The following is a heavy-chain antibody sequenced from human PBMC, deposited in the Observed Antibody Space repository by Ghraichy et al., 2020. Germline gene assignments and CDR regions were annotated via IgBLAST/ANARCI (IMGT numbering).Heavy chain of an antibody. V-gene: IGHV3-23*01. Sequence: GGSLRLSCAASGFTFSSYAMSWVRQAPGKGLEWVSAISGSGGSTYYADSVKGRFTISRDNSKNTLYLQMNSLRAEDTAVYYCAKAGVAWLRPKAFDYWGQGTLVTVSS. J-gene: IGHJ4*02. D-gene: IGHD5-12*01. CDR3: AKAGVAWLRPKAFDY. CDR1: GFTFSSYA. CDR2: ISGSGGST.